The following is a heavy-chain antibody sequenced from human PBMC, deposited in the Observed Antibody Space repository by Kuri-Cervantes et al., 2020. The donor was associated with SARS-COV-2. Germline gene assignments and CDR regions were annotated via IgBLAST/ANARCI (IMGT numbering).Heavy chain of an antibody. CDR2: ISGSGGST. Sequence: GESLKISCAASGFTFSSYAMSWVRQAPGKGLEWVSAISGSGGSTYYADSVKGRFTISRDNSKNTLYLQMNSLRAEDTAVYYCAKGISWFGELNIGVPYYYGMDVWGRGTTVTVSS. CDR3: AKGISWFGELNIGVPYYYGMDV. J-gene: IGHJ6*02. V-gene: IGHV3-23*01. D-gene: IGHD3-10*01. CDR1: GFTFSSYA.